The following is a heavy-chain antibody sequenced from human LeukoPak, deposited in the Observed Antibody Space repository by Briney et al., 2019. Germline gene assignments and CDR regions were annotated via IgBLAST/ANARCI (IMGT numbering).Heavy chain of an antibody. CDR3: AKGPEGQLVLHFDY. CDR1: GFTFSSYA. V-gene: IGHV3-23*01. CDR2: ISGSGGST. J-gene: IGHJ4*02. Sequence: GGSLRLSCAASGFTFSSYAMSWVRQAPGKGLEWVSAISGSGGSTYYADSVKGRFTISRDNSKNTLYPQMNSLRAEDTAVYYCAKGPEGQLVLHFDYWGQGTLVTVSS. D-gene: IGHD6-6*01.